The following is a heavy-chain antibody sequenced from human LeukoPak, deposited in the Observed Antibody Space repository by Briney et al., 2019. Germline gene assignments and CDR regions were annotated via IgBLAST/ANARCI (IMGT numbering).Heavy chain of an antibody. CDR2: INPNSGGS. Sequence: GASVKVSCKASGYTFSGYYMHWVRQAPGQGLEWMGWINPNSGGSNYAQKFQGWVTMTRDTSISTAYMELSKLRSDDTAVYYCARALTVTGSFDYWGQETLVTVSS. CDR1: GYTFSGYY. V-gene: IGHV1-2*04. CDR3: ARALTVTGSFDY. J-gene: IGHJ4*02. D-gene: IGHD4-17*01.